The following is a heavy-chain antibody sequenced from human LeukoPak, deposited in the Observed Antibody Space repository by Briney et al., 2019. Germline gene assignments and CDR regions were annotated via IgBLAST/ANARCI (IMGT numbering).Heavy chain of an antibody. Sequence: GGSLRLSCTASGFTFSSYWMSWVRQAPGKGLEWVSAISGSGGSTYYADSVKGRFTISRDNSKNTLYLQMNSLRAEDTAVYYCAKDFSVAKWAFDIWGQGTMVTVSS. D-gene: IGHD4-23*01. V-gene: IGHV3-23*01. CDR1: GFTFSSYW. CDR2: ISGSGGST. CDR3: AKDFSVAKWAFDI. J-gene: IGHJ3*02.